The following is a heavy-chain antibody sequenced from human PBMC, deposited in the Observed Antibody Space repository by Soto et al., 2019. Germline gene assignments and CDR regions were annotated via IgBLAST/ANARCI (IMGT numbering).Heavy chain of an antibody. V-gene: IGHV3-23*01. CDR3: AKDEQGSGWGKYYFDC. CDR2: ISASGRST. CDR1: GFTFSSYA. Sequence: EVQLLESGGGLVQPGGSLRISCAASGFTFSSYAMSWVRQAPGKELEWVSAISASGRSTYYADSEKGRFTISRDISKSTLYLQMNSLGAEDTAIYYGAKDEQGSGWGKYYFDCWGQGTLVTVSS. J-gene: IGHJ4*02. D-gene: IGHD6-19*01.